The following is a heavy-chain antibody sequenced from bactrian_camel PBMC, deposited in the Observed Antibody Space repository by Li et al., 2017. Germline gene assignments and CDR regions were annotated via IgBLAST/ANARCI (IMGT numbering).Heavy chain of an antibody. V-gene: IGHV3S6*01. CDR1: GYTRGRLC. Sequence: VQLVESGGGLVQPGGSLGLSCAASGYTRGRLCMAWFRQAPGKEREGVAIISRSDAGDEPHYSDAVKGRFTISLDNADNTLALQMDRLEPDDTAMYYCAADISYGGSWCLTHLQKRLGYRDNYWGQGTQVTVS. D-gene: IGHD6*01. CDR2: ISRSDAGDEP. CDR3: AADISYGGSWCLTHLQKRLGYRDNY. J-gene: IGHJ4*01.